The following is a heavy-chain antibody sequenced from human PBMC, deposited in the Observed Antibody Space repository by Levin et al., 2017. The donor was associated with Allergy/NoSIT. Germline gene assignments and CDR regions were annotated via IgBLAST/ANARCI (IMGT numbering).Heavy chain of an antibody. J-gene: IGHJ4*02. Sequence: GGSLRLSCAASGFTFSSYSMNWVRQAPGKGLEWVSYISSSSSTIYYADSVKGRFTISRDNAKNSLYLQMNSLRAEDTAVYYCARDFLIAVAGRFDYWGQGTLVTVSS. V-gene: IGHV3-48*01. CDR3: ARDFLIAVAGRFDY. D-gene: IGHD6-19*01. CDR1: GFTFSSYS. CDR2: ISSSSSTI.